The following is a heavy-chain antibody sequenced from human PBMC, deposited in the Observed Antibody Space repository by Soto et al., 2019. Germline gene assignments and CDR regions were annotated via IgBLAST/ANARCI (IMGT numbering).Heavy chain of an antibody. D-gene: IGHD1-7*01. CDR1: GYTFPAYF. Sequence: ASVKVSCKASGYTFPAYFINCVRQAPGQGLEWVGWINPNSGVTSCAQKFQGRVTMTRDTSISTAYMEVSRLGSDDTAVYYCARDGITGATFSLSTLFGEDWGQGTLVTVSS. CDR2: INPNSGVT. V-gene: IGHV1-2*02. J-gene: IGHJ4*02. CDR3: ARDGITGATFSLSTLFGED.